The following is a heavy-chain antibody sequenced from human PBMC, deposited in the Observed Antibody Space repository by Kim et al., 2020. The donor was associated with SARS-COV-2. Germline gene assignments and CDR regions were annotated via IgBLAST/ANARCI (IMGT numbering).Heavy chain of an antibody. CDR3: AKDLTMVRIY. CDR2: T. D-gene: IGHD3-10*01. Sequence: TYYAEPGQGRLTISRDNSKNTLSLQMNSLRAEDTAVYYCAKDLTMVRIYWGQGTLVTVSS. J-gene: IGHJ4*02. V-gene: IGHV3-23*01.